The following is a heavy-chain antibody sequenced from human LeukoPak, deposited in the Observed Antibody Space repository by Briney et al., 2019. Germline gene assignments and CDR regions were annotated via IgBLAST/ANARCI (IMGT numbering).Heavy chain of an antibody. D-gene: IGHD1-26*01. J-gene: IGHJ5*02. V-gene: IGHV3-33*06. Sequence: PGGSLRLSCAASGFTFSSYGMHWVRQAPGKGLEWVAVIWYDGSNKYYADSVKGRFTISRDNSKNTLYLQMSSLRAEDTAVYYCAKDWEDAIDPWGQGTLVTVSS. CDR2: IWYDGSNK. CDR3: AKDWEDAIDP. CDR1: GFTFSSYG.